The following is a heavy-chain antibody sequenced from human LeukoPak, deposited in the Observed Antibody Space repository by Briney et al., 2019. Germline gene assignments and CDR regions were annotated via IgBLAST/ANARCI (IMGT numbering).Heavy chain of an antibody. V-gene: IGHV3-23*01. D-gene: IGHD4-17*01. CDR2: MSGSGGST. CDR1: GFSFGSYD. Sequence: GGSLRLSCAASGFSFGSYDMSWVRQAPGKGLEWVSAMSGSGGSTYYADPVKGRFTISRDTSKNTLYLQMNSPRAEDTAVYYCARDLSDYGDAYYYGMDVWGQGTTVTVSS. CDR3: ARDLSDYGDAYYYGMDV. J-gene: IGHJ6*02.